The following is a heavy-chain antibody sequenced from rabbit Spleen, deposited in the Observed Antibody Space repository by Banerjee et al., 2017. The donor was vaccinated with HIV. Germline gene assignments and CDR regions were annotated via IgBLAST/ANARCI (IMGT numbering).Heavy chain of an antibody. Sequence: QEQLEESGGGLVKPEGSLTLTCTVSGFSFSNGYDMCWVRQAPGKGLEWIACIYTGDGSTYYAYWVNGRFSITQASSTTVTLQMTSLTVADTATYFCARDTGSSFSSYGMDLWGPGTLVTVS. CDR1: GFSFSNGYD. D-gene: IGHD8-1*01. CDR3: ARDTGSSFSSYGMDL. CDR2: IYTGDGST. V-gene: IGHV1S45*01. J-gene: IGHJ6*01.